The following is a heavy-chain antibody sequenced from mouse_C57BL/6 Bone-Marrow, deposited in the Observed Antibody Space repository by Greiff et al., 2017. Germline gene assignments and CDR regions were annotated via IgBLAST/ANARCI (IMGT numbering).Heavy chain of an antibody. CDR3: SSFDGNYFDF. V-gene: IGHV14-4*01. J-gene: IGHJ2*01. D-gene: IGHD2-3*01. CDR2: IDPEIGDT. Sequence: DVKLVESGAELVRPGASVKLSCTASGFNIKDDYIHWVKQRPEQGLEWIGCIDPEIGDTEYASKFQGKATITSDTSSNTAYLQLSSLTSEDTAVYYCSSFDGNYFDFWGQGTPLTVAS. CDR1: GFNIKDDY.